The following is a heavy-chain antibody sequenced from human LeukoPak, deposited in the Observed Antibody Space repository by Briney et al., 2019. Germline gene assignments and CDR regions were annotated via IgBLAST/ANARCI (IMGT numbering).Heavy chain of an antibody. CDR1: GYTFTGYY. V-gene: IGHV1-2*02. CDR2: INPNTGGT. J-gene: IGHJ5*02. CDR3: ARGLPRTILDIVVVVSATQVNWFDP. D-gene: IGHD2-15*01. Sequence: ASVKVSCKGSGYTFTGYYIHWVRQAPGQGLEWMGWINPNTGGTNYAQKFQGRVTMTRDTSISTAYMDLSSLRSDDTAVYYCARGLPRTILDIVVVVSATQVNWFDPWGQGTLVTVSS.